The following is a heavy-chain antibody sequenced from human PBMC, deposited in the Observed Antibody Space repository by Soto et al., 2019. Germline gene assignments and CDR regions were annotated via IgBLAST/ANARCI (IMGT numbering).Heavy chain of an antibody. D-gene: IGHD3-9*01. V-gene: IGHV5-51*01. CDR1: GYSFTSYW. CDR3: ARHSRWYYDILTGYAAGGMDV. CDR2: IYPGDSDT. Sequence: GESLKISCKGSGYSFTSYWIGWVRQMPGKGLEWMGIIYPGDSDTRYSPSFQGQVTISADKSISTAYLQWSSLKASDTAMYYCARHSRWYYDILTGYAAGGMDVWGQGTTVTVSS. J-gene: IGHJ6*02.